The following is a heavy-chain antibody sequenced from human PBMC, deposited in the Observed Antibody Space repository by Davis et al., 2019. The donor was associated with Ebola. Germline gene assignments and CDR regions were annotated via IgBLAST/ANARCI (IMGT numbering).Heavy chain of an antibody. Sequence: GSLRLSCAASGFTFSSYSMNWVRQPPGKGLEWIGEINHSGSTNYNPSLKSRVTISVDKSKNQFSLKLSSVTAADTAVYYCARVRDPCWFDPWGQGTLVTVSS. V-gene: IGHV4-34*01. CDR1: GFTFSSYS. D-gene: IGHD4-17*01. CDR2: INHSGST. CDR3: ARVRDPCWFDP. J-gene: IGHJ5*02.